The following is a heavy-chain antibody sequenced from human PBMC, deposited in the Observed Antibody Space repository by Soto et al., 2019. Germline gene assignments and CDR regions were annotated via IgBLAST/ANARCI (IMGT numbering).Heavy chain of an antibody. CDR2: ISYDGSNK. V-gene: IGHV3-30-3*01. D-gene: IGHD5-12*01. Sequence: QVQLVESGGGVVQPGRSLRLSCAASGFTFSSYAMHWVRQAPGKGLEWLAVISYDGSNKYYADSVKGRFTISRDNSKNTLYLQMNSLRAEDTAVYYCARVRGYSGYDYTPFDYWGQGTLVTVSS. CDR3: ARVRGYSGYDYTPFDY. CDR1: GFTFSSYA. J-gene: IGHJ4*02.